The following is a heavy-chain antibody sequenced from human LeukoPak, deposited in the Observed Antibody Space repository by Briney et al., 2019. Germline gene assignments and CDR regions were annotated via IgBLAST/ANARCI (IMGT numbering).Heavy chain of an antibody. D-gene: IGHD3-22*01. Sequence: ASVKVSCKASGYTFTGYYMHWVRQAPGQGLEWMGWINPNSGGTNYAQKFQGRVTMTRDTSISTAYMELSRLRSDDTAVYYCARDSNGYYPADAFDIWGQGTMVTVSS. V-gene: IGHV1-2*02. CDR1: GYTFTGYY. CDR3: ARDSNGYYPADAFDI. J-gene: IGHJ3*02. CDR2: INPNSGGT.